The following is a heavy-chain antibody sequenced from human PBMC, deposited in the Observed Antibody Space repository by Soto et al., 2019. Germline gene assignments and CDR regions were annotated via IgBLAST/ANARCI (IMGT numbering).Heavy chain of an antibody. CDR3: ATWLLREHAFDI. V-gene: IGHV3-53*01. J-gene: IGHJ3*02. Sequence: GGSLRLSCAASGFTVNGKKYMTWVRQAPGKGLEWVSALYIADGTYYADSVKGRFTVSIDSSKNTVYLQMNNLSPEDTAVYYCATWLLREHAFDIWGLGTMVTVSS. D-gene: IGHD2-15*01. CDR1: GFTVNGKKY. CDR2: LYIADGT.